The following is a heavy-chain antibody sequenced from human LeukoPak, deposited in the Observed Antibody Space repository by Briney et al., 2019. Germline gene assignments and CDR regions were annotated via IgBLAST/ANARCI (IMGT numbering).Heavy chain of an antibody. CDR3: AREPGIAAAGPTAFFDY. V-gene: IGHV1-69*13. Sequence: ASVKVSCKASGGTFSSYAISWVRQAPGQGLEWMGGIIPIFGTANYAQKFQGRVTITADESTSTAYMELSSLRSEDTAVYYCAREPGIAAAGPTAFFDYWGQGTLFTVSS. D-gene: IGHD6-13*01. CDR2: IIPIFGTA. J-gene: IGHJ4*02. CDR1: GGTFSSYA.